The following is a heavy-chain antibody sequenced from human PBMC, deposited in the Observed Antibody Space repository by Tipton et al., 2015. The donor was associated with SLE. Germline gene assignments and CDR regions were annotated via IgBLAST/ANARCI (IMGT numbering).Heavy chain of an antibody. V-gene: IGHV4-34*01. CDR3: ARHVVDARGLTYRVQEVPFDP. Sequence: AGLVKPSETLSLFCTVDGGSFNGYYWSWIRQSPEKGLEWIGEINHSGSTNYNPSLKSRVSISIDTSKNQFSLKLSSVTAADTAVYYCARHVVDARGLTYRVQEVPFDPWGQGTLVTVSS. D-gene: IGHD5/OR15-5a*01. CDR2: INHSGST. J-gene: IGHJ5*02. CDR1: GGSFNGYY.